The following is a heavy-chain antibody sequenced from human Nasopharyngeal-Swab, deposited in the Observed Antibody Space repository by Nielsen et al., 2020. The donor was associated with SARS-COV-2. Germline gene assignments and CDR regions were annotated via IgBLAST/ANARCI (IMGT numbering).Heavy chain of an antibody. CDR1: GFTFSDYY. Sequence: GESLKISCAASGFTFSDYYMSWIRQAPGKGLEWVSYVSNSGTTIYYADSVRGRFTISRDNAKNSLYLQMNSLRDEDTAVYYCARGYDFWSGYYPGYFDYWGQGTLVTVSS. D-gene: IGHD3-3*01. V-gene: IGHV3-11*04. J-gene: IGHJ4*02. CDR2: VSNSGTTI. CDR3: ARGYDFWSGYYPGYFDY.